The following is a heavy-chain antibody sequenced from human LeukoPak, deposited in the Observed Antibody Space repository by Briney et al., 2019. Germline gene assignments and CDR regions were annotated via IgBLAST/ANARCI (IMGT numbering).Heavy chain of an antibody. CDR1: GYTFTSYG. CDR2: ISAYNGNT. Sequence: ASVKVSCKASGYTFTSYGISWVRQAPGQGLEWMGWISAYNGNTNYAQKLQGRVTMTTDTSTSTAYMELRSLRSDDTAVYYCARVGGGYYYDSSGYYSGHYYYYMDVWGKGTTVTISS. V-gene: IGHV1-18*01. CDR3: ARVGGGYYYDSSGYYSGHYYYYMDV. J-gene: IGHJ6*03. D-gene: IGHD3-22*01.